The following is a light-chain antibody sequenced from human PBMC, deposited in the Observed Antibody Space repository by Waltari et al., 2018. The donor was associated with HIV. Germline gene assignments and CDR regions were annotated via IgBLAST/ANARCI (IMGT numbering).Light chain of an antibody. V-gene: IGLV1-40*01. CDR1: SSNIGPTYD. J-gene: IGLJ3*02. CDR3: QSYDNTVNGWV. CDR2: GNT. Sequence: QSVLTQPPSVSGAPGQNVTVSCTGSSSNIGPTYDVHWYQFLPGEVPKLLIYGNTIRPAGVPGRFSGSSSGTSASLAITGLQPADEADYYCQSYDNTVNGWVFGGGTRVTV.